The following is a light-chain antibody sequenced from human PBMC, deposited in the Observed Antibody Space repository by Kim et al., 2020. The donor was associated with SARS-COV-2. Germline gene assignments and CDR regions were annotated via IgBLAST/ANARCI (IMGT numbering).Light chain of an antibody. CDR2: AAA. Sequence: VGDRVTITCRASQDISNYLAWFQLKPGKAPKLLIYAAAALQPGVPSRFSGSGSGTDFTLTVTSLQPEDVATYYCQKCDSAPWTFGQGTKVDIK. J-gene: IGKJ1*01. V-gene: IGKV1-27*01. CDR1: QDISNY. CDR3: QKCDSAPWT.